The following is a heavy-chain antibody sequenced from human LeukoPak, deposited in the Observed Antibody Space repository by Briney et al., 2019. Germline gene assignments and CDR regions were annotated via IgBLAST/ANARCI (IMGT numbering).Heavy chain of an antibody. CDR3: ARGPGYFQH. V-gene: IGHV6-1*01. J-gene: IGHJ1*01. CDR2: TYYRSKWFS. CDR1: GDSVSSYSAA. Sequence: SQTLSLTCAISGDSVSSYSAAWNWIRQSPSRGLEWLGRTYYRSKWFSRYAVSVKSRITINADTSKNQFSLQLNSVTPDDTAVYYCARGPGYFQHWGQGTLVTVSS.